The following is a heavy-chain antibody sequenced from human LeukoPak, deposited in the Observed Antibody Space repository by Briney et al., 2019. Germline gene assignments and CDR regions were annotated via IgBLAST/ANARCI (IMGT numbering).Heavy chain of an antibody. CDR1: GYTFTSYY. Sequence: ASVKVSCKASGYTFTSYYMHWVRQAPGQGLEWMGIINPSGGSTSYAQKFQGRVTMTRDMSTSTVYMELSSLGSEDTAVYYCARFGANGWFDPWGQGTLVTVSS. J-gene: IGHJ5*02. CDR3: ARFGANGWFDP. CDR2: INPSGGST. V-gene: IGHV1-46*01. D-gene: IGHD4/OR15-4a*01.